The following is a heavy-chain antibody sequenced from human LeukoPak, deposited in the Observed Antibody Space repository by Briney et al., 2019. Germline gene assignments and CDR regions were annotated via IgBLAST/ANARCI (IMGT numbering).Heavy chain of an antibody. CDR2: INPNSGGT. CDR3: AGVRSITMVRGVRANWFDP. D-gene: IGHD3-10*01. Sequence: ASVNVSCTASGYTFTGYYMHWVRQAPGQGLEWMGRINPNSGGTNYAQKFQGRVTMTRDTSISTAYMELSRLRSDDTAVYYCAGVRSITMVRGVRANWFDPWGQGTLVTVSS. V-gene: IGHV1-2*06. CDR1: GYTFTGYY. J-gene: IGHJ5*02.